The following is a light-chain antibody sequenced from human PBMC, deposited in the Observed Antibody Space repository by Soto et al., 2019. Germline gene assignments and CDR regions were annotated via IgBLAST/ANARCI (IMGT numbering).Light chain of an antibody. CDR2: GAS. Sequence: EIVLTQSPGTLSLSPGERATLSCRASQSVSSSYLAWYQQKPGQAPRLLIYGASSRATGIPDRFSGSGSGTDSPLTISRLEPEDFAVYYCQQYGSSLFPFGPGTKVDIK. V-gene: IGKV3-20*01. CDR1: QSVSSSY. CDR3: QQYGSSLFP. J-gene: IGKJ3*01.